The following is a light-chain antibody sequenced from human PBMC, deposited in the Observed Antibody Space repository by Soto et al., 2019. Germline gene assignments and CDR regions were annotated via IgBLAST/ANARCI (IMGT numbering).Light chain of an antibody. V-gene: IGKV3-20*01. CDR2: GVS. Sequence: EIVLTQSPCTLSLSPGERATLSCRASQSVSSSYLAWYQQKPGQAPRLLIYGVSSRATGIPDRFSGSGSGTDFTLTINRLEPEDFAVYYCEQYDKSITFGGGTKVDIK. J-gene: IGKJ4*01. CDR3: EQYDKSIT. CDR1: QSVSSSY.